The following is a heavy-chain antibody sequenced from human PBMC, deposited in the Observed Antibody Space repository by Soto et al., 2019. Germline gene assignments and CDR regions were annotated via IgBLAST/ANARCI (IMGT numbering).Heavy chain of an antibody. Sequence: QVQLQESGPGLLKPSETLSLTCTVSYASINNYHWTWIRQPPRKGLERIAYVYYTGNTNFNPSLKSPGTIPTSTSRNQFSLKLRSVTAADTAVYYCATLRGLGEVSPYFDSWGQGLMVTVSS. CDR2: VYYTGNT. CDR1: YASINNYH. D-gene: IGHD3-10*01. CDR3: ATLRGLGEVSPYFDS. J-gene: IGHJ4*02. V-gene: IGHV4-59*08.